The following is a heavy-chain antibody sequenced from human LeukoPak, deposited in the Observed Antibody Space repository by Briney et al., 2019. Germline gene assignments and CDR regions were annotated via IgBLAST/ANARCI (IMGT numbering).Heavy chain of an antibody. D-gene: IGHD1-14*01. CDR3: IKDIRPGGMDV. V-gene: IGHV3-23*01. CDR2: LSGSGGST. Sequence: GGSLRLSCAASGFTFSNYAMSWVRQAPGKGLEWVSALSGSGGSTYYADSVKGRFTISRDNSKNTLYLQMNSLRAEDTAIYYCIKDIRPGGMDVWGQGITVTVSS. J-gene: IGHJ6*02. CDR1: GFTFSNYA.